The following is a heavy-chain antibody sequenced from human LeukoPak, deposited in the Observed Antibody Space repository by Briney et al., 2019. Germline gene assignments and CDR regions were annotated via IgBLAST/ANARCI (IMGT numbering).Heavy chain of an antibody. CDR2: ISSSSSYI. V-gene: IGHV3-21*01. J-gene: IGHJ1*01. CDR1: GFTFSSYS. D-gene: IGHD3-22*01. CDR3: ARDLGVKDYYDSSGYYPEAFQH. Sequence: GGSLRLSCAVSGFTFSSYSMNWVRQAPGKGLEWVSSISSSSSYIYYADSVKGRFTISRDNAKNSLYLQMNSLRAEDTAVYYCARDLGVKDYYDSSGYYPEAFQHWGQGTLVTVSS.